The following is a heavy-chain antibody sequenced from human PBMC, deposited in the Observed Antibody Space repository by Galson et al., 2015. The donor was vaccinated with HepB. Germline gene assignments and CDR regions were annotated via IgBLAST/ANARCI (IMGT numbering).Heavy chain of an antibody. J-gene: IGHJ3*02. Sequence: SLRLSCAASGFTFSNYWMSWVRQAPGKGLEWVANIKQDGSEKYYVDSVKGRFTISRDNAKNSLYLQMNSLRAEDTAVYYCARLGYFDWLLSYAFDIWGQGTMVTVSS. CDR2: IKQDGSEK. CDR1: GFTFSNYW. D-gene: IGHD3-9*01. V-gene: IGHV3-7*03. CDR3: ARLGYFDWLLSYAFDI.